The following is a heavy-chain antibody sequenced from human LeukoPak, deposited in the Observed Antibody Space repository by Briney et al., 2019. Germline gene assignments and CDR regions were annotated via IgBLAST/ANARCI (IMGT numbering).Heavy chain of an antibody. V-gene: IGHV1-3*01. CDR2: INAGNGNT. D-gene: IGHD3-10*01. Sequence: ASVKVSCKGAGYTFTSYAMPWVRRAPGQPLKWMGWINAGNGNTKYSQKFPVKIRVTRDTSASTAYMELSSLRSEDTAVYSCARGQNTPMVRGVIFDYWGQGTLVTVSS. J-gene: IGHJ4*02. CDR1: GYTFTSYA. CDR3: ARGQNTPMVRGVIFDY.